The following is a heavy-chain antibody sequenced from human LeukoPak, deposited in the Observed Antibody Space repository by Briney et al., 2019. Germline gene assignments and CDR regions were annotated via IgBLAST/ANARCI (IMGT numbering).Heavy chain of an antibody. D-gene: IGHD3-22*01. Sequence: SVKVSCKASGGTFSSYAISWVRQAPGQGLEWMGRIIPIFGTANYAQKFQGRVTITADKSTSTAYMELSSLRSEDTAVYYCARVKTGSYYDSSGYYYWGQGTLVTVPS. J-gene: IGHJ4*02. CDR3: ARVKTGSYYDSSGYYY. CDR2: IIPIFGTA. V-gene: IGHV1-69*06. CDR1: GGTFSSYA.